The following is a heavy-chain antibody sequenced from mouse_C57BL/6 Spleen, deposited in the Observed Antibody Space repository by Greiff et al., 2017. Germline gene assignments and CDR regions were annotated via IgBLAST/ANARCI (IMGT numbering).Heavy chain of an antibody. D-gene: IGHD3-1*01. CDR2: INPNNGGT. Sequence: VQLQQSGPELVTPGASVKISCKASGYTFTDYYMNWVKQSHGKSLEWIGDINPNNGGTSYNQKFKGKATLTVDKSSSTAYMELRSLTSEDSAVYYCARWGLRGYWGQGTTLTVSS. V-gene: IGHV1-26*01. J-gene: IGHJ2*01. CDR3: ARWGLRGY. CDR1: GYTFTDYY.